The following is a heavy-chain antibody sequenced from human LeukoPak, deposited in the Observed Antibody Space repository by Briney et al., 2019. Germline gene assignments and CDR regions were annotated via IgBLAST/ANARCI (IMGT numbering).Heavy chain of an antibody. J-gene: IGHJ4*02. Sequence: GGSLRLSCAASGFTFSSYAMHWVRQAPGKGLEWVAVISYDGSNKYYADSVKGRFTISRDNSKNTLYLQTSSLRAEDTAVYYCARDPTYSSALYYFDSRGQGTLVTASS. CDR2: ISYDGSNK. CDR1: GFTFSSYA. CDR3: ARDPTYSSALYYFDS. D-gene: IGHD6-19*01. V-gene: IGHV3-30*04.